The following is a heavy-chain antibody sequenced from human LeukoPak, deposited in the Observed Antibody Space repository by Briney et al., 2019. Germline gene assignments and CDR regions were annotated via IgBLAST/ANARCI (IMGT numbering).Heavy chain of an antibody. D-gene: IGHD6-13*01. CDR3: ARDDLGSSSEHGCFDP. V-gene: IGHV3-74*01. Sequence: GGSVRLFCAACGFTFSSYWMHWVRQGPGKGVVWVSCVKGDGRGTSHADSVKGRLTISRDNAKNTLFPQMTSLRAEDTAVYYCARDDLGSSSEHGCFDPWGQGTLVIVSS. J-gene: IGHJ5*02. CDR1: GFTFSSYW. CDR2: VKGDGRGT.